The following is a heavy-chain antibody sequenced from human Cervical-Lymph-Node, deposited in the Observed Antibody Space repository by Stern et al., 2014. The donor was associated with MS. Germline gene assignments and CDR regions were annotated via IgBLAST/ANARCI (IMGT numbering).Heavy chain of an antibody. CDR1: GDSFSTYT. CDR2: IDPMFRTP. J-gene: IGHJ4*02. CDR3: ARDQGGIAAD. D-gene: IGHD6-13*01. Sequence: QVQLVQSGAEVKKPGSSVKVSCKASGDSFSTYTIRWVRQAPGQGLEWMGGIDPMFRTPNYAQKFQGRVTITADESTSTAYMKLSGLRSEDTATYFCARDQGGIAADWGQGTRVTVSS. V-gene: IGHV1-69*01.